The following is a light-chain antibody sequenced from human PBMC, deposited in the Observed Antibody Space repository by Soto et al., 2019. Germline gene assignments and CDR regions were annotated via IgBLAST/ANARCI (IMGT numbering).Light chain of an antibody. V-gene: IGKV3D-15*01. CDR1: QTVNSY. CDR2: GAS. CDR3: QEYNTWPWT. J-gene: IGKJ1*01. Sequence: IVLTQSPATLSLSPGERATLSCRARQTVNSYLSWYQHKPGQAPRLLIYGASNRATGIPARFSGSGSGTEFTLTISSLQSEDFAVYYCQEYNTWPWTFGQGTKVDIK.